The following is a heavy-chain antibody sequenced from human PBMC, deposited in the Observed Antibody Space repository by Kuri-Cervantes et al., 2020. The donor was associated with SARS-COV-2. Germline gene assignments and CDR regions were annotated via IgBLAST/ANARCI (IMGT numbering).Heavy chain of an antibody. V-gene: IGHV1-46*01. CDR3: ARAQEHNAQQLAGVDY. J-gene: IGHJ4*02. CDR2: IDPSGGST. CDR1: GYTFTSYY. Sequence: ASVKVSFKASGYTFTSYYMHWVRQAPGQWLEWMGIIDPSGGSTSYAQKFQGRVTMTRDTSTSTVYMELSSLRSEDTAVYYCARAQEHNAQQLAGVDYWGQGTLVTVSS. D-gene: IGHD6-13*01.